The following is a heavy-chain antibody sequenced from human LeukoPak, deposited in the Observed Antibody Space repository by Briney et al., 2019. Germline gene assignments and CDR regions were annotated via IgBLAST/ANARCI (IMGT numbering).Heavy chain of an antibody. D-gene: IGHD3-10*01. CDR3: ARHSYGLDY. Sequence: GESLKISCKGSGYSVSNYWIAWVRQMPGKGLEWMGIIYLGDSDTRYSPSFQGQVTLSADKSISTAYLQWHSLKASDTAMYYCARHSYGLDYWGQGTLVTVSS. CDR1: GYSVSNYW. J-gene: IGHJ4*02. V-gene: IGHV5-51*01. CDR2: IYLGDSDT.